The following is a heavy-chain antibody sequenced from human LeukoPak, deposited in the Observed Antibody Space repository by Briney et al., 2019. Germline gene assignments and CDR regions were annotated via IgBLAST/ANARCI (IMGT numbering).Heavy chain of an antibody. D-gene: IGHD3-3*01. J-gene: IGHJ6*02. CDR3: ARDSPGDDFWSGYSVLWFLGMDV. CDR2: INPSGGST. Sequence: GASVKVSCKASGYTFTSYYMHWVRQAPGQGLEWMGIINPSGGSTSYAQKFQGRVTMTRDTSTSTVYMELSSLRSEDTAVYYCARDSPGDDFWSGYSVLWFLGMDVWGQGTTVTVSS. CDR1: GYTFTSYY. V-gene: IGHV1-46*01.